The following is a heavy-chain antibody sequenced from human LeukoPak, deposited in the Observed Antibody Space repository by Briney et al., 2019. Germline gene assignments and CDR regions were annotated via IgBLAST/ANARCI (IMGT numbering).Heavy chain of an antibody. D-gene: IGHD2/OR15-2a*01. Sequence: SVKVSCKASGGPFNTSAISWVRQAPGHGLEWMGAIFPFFGAATYAQKFLGRVTITADESTSTAYMELSGLTSEDSAVYYCARDLLRGSSMISPYFLDYWGQGTLVTVSS. J-gene: IGHJ4*02. CDR1: GGPFNTSA. CDR2: IFPFFGAA. CDR3: ARDLLRGSSMISPYFLDY. V-gene: IGHV1-69*01.